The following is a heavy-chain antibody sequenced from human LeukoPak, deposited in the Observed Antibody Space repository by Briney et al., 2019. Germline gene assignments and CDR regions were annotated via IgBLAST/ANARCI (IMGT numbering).Heavy chain of an antibody. V-gene: IGHV4-31*01. Sequence: PSQTLSLTCTVSGGSISSGTYHWSWIRQYPEKGLEWIGHISYGGTTYYNPSLKSQVTISLDTSRNHFSLKLNSVTAADTAVYYCAREIVGATTTPYYYMDVWGKGTTVTVSS. CDR1: GGSISSGTYH. J-gene: IGHJ6*03. D-gene: IGHD1-26*01. CDR3: AREIVGATTTPYYYMDV. CDR2: ISYGGTT.